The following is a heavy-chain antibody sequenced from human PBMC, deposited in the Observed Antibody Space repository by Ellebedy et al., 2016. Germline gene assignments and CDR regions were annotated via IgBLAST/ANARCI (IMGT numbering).Heavy chain of an antibody. CDR1: GFTFRTYS. Sequence: GGSLRLSCGASGFTFRTYSMHWVRQAPGKGLEPVATISYDGGNEYYADSVKGRFTISRDNSKNRLYLQMSSLRVDDTAVYYCARAGSFYYSSDYLTNYFDNWGQGTLVTVSS. D-gene: IGHD3-22*01. J-gene: IGHJ4*02. CDR3: ARAGSFYYSSDYLTNYFDN. CDR2: ISYDGGNE. V-gene: IGHV3-30-3*01.